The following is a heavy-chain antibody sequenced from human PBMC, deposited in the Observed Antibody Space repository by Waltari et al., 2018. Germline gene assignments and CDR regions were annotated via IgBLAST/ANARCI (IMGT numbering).Heavy chain of an antibody. CDR2: INHSGST. Sequence: QVQLQQWGAGLLKPSETLSLTCAVYGGSFSGYYWSWIRQPPGKGLEWIGEINHSGSTNYNPYLKSRVTISVDTSKNQFSLKLSSVTAADTAVYYCARASRYCTGGVCPPGDWGQGTLVTVSS. V-gene: IGHV4-34*01. CDR1: GGSFSGYY. J-gene: IGHJ4*02. CDR3: ARASRYCTGGVCPPGD. D-gene: IGHD2-8*02.